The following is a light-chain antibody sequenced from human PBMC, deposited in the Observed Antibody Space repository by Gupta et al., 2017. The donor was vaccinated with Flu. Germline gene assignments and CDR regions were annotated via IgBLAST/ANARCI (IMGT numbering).Light chain of an antibody. CDR1: QSVTSSY. J-gene: IGKJ2*01. V-gene: IGKV3-20*01. CDR2: GAS. Sequence: LSLSPGDRATLSCRASQSVTSSYLAWYQQKPGQAPRLLSYGASSRATGISDRFSGSGSGTDFTLNISRLEPEDSAVYYGQHYSSSSNMYTCGQGTKLEIK. CDR3: QHYSSSSNMYT.